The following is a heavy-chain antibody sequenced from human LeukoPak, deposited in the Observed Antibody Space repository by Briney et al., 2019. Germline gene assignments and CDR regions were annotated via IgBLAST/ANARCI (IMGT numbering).Heavy chain of an antibody. J-gene: IGHJ4*02. V-gene: IGHV1-18*01. CDR1: GYTFTSYG. Sequence: GASVKVSCKASGYTFTSYGISWVRQAPGQGLEWMRWISAYNGNTNYAQKLQGRVTMTTDTSTSTAYMELRSLRSDDTAVYYCARDWTIRTRSVAAAGYWGQGTLVTVSS. D-gene: IGHD6-13*01. CDR2: ISAYNGNT. CDR3: ARDWTIRTRSVAAAGY.